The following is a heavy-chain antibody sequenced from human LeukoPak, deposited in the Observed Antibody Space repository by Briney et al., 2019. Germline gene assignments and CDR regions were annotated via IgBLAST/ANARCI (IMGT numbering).Heavy chain of an antibody. D-gene: IGHD4-17*01. CDR1: GFTFSSYA. J-gene: IGHJ4*02. Sequence: PGGSLRLSCAASGFTFSSYAMTWVRQAPGKGLEWVSTISSSGYSTYYADSVKGRFTISRDNAKNSLYLQMNSLRGEDTAVYYCAKDLTTVTTEGDYWGQGTLVTVSS. CDR3: AKDLTTVTTEGDY. CDR2: ISSSGYST. V-gene: IGHV3-21*01.